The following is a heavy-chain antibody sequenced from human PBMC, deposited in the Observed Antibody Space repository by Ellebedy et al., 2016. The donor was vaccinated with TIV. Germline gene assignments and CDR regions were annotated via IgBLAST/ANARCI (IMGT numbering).Heavy chain of an antibody. J-gene: IGHJ4*02. V-gene: IGHV3-7*03. Sequence: GGSLRLSCAASGFAFSSFWMAWVRQAPGKGLEWVANIKQDGSEKYYVDSVKGRFTISRDNAKNSLYLQMNSLRAEDTAVYYCASWFGGVNYWGQGTLVTVSP. D-gene: IGHD3-10*01. CDR1: GFAFSSFW. CDR2: IKQDGSEK. CDR3: ASWFGGVNY.